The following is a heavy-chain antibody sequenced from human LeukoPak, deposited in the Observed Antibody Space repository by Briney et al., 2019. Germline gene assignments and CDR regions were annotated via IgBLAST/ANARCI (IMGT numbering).Heavy chain of an antibody. D-gene: IGHD6-13*01. Sequence: SETLSLTCTVSGASITSSNYYWLWLRQPPGKGLEWIGSIYYTGITYYNLSLKSRVTISVDTSKYQCSLRLSSVTAADTAVYYCARSRIAAAAKWWFDPWGQGTLVTVSS. CDR3: ARSRIAAAAKWWFDP. J-gene: IGHJ5*02. CDR2: IYYTGIT. CDR1: GASITSSNYY. V-gene: IGHV4-39*07.